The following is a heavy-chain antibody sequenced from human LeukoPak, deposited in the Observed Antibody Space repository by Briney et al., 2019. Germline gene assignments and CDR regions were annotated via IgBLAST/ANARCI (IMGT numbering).Heavy chain of an antibody. D-gene: IGHD1-26*01. CDR3: ATDSGDDAFDI. V-gene: IGHV3-21*01. J-gene: IGHJ3*02. CDR2: ISSSSSYI. Sequence: PGGSLRLSCAASGVTFSSYSMNWVRQAPGKGLEWVSSISSSSSYIYYADSVKGRFTISRDIAKNSLYLQMNSLRAEDRAVYYCATDSGDDAFDIWGQGTMVTVSS. CDR1: GVTFSSYS.